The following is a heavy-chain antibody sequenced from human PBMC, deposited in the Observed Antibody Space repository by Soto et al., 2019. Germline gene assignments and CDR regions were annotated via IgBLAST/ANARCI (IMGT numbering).Heavy chain of an antibody. D-gene: IGHD3-10*01. V-gene: IGHV3-23*01. CDR2: IRGSGDST. CDR1: GFTFSSYA. J-gene: IGHJ4*02. CDR3: VKVVGPNFGLGRWVFDQ. Sequence: EVQLLESGGGLVQPGGSLRLSCEASGFTFSSYAMSWVRQAPGRGLEWVSAIRGSGDSTDYADSVKGRFTISRDNSDNTRYLQVSSVRVDDTALYYCVKVVGPNFGLGRWVFDQWGQGNLVTVSS.